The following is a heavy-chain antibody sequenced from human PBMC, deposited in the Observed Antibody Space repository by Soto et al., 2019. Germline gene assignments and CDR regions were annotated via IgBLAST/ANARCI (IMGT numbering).Heavy chain of an antibody. D-gene: IGHD3-3*01. CDR1: GFTFSSYA. J-gene: IGHJ4*02. CDR2: ISGSGGST. V-gene: IGHV3-23*01. CDR3: ARRTSYDFWSGYYPPGGY. Sequence: LGESLKISCAASGFTFSSYAMSWVRQAPGKGLEWVSAISGSGGSTYYADSVKGRFTISRDNSKNTLYLQMNSLRAEDTAVYYCARRTSYDFWSGYYPPGGYWGQGTLVTVSS.